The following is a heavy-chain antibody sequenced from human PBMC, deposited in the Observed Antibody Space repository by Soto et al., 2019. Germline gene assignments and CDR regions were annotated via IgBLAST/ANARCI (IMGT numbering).Heavy chain of an antibody. CDR1: GGSISSGDYY. D-gene: IGHD6-13*01. Sequence: LCGGSISSGDYYWSWIRQPPGKGLEWIGYIYYSGSTYYNPSLKSRVTISVDTSKNQFSLKLSSVTAADTAVYYCARAKQQLVGYWGQGTLVTVSS. V-gene: IGHV4-30-4*01. CDR3: ARAKQQLVGY. CDR2: IYYSGST. J-gene: IGHJ4*02.